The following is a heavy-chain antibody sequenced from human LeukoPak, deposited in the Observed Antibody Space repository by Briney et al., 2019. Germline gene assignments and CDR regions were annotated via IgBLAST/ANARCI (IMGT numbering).Heavy chain of an antibody. CDR3: AKDLITKTTPSLYYFDY. CDR1: GFTFSSYA. V-gene: IGHV3-23*01. Sequence: PGGSLRLSCAASGFTFSSYAMSWVRQAPGKGLEWGSAISGSGGSTYYADSVKGRFTISRDNSKSTLYLQMNSLRAEDTAVYYCAKDLITKTTPSLYYFDYWGQGTLVTVSS. CDR2: ISGSGGST. J-gene: IGHJ4*02. D-gene: IGHD1-14*01.